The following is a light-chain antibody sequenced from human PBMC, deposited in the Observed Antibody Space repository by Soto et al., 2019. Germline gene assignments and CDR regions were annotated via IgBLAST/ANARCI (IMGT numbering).Light chain of an antibody. J-gene: IGKJ5*01. CDR3: QQYDNRIT. CDR2: DAS. CDR1: QDIINY. V-gene: IGKV1-33*01. Sequence: IRITQSPSSLSAPVGARVTITCQASQDIINYLNWYQQKPGKAPKLLIYDASNLETGVPSRFSGSGSGTDFTFTISSLQPEDIATYYCQQYDNRITFGQGTLLEIK.